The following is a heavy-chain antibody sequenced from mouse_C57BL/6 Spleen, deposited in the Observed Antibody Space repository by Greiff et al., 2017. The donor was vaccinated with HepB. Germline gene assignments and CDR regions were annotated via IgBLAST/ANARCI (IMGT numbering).Heavy chain of an antibody. CDR3: ARGVYYDYERYFDY. J-gene: IGHJ2*01. V-gene: IGHV3-6*01. D-gene: IGHD2-4*01. CDR1: GYSITSGYY. CDR2: ISYDGSN. Sequence: EVKLMESGPGLVKPSQSLSLTCSVTGYSITSGYYWNWIRQFPGNKLEWMGYISYDGSNNYNPSLKNRISITRDTSKNQFCLKLKSVTTEDTATYYCARGVYYDYERYFDYWGQGTTLTVSS.